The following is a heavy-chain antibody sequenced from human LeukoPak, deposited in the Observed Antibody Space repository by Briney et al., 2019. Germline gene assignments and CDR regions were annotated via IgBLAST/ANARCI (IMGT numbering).Heavy chain of an antibody. J-gene: IGHJ4*02. D-gene: IGHD3-10*01. CDR1: GGSISSYY. Sequence: SETLSLTCTVSGGSISSYYWSWIRQPPGKGLEWIGYIYYSGSTNYNPSLKSRVTISVDTSKNQFSLKLSSVTAADTAVYYCARDKGPPYWFGELDYWGQGTLVTVSS. V-gene: IGHV4-59*01. CDR3: ARDKGPPYWFGELDY. CDR2: IYYSGST.